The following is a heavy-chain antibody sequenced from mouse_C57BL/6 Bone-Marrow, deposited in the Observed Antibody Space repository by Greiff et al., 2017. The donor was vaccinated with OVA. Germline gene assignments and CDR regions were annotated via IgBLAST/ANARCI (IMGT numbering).Heavy chain of an antibody. D-gene: IGHD6-1*01. J-gene: IGHJ2*01. CDR1: GYTFTSYT. CDR2: IDPTNDNT. V-gene: IGHV1-4*01. CDR3: TRGDCIDN. Sequence: QVQLQQSGAELARPGASVKMSCKASGYTFTSYTIHWVKQRPGQGLEWIGYIDPTNDNTNYNQKFKGKATLTADKSSSTAYMQLSSLTSEDSAVYYCTRGDCIDNWGQGTTLTVSS.